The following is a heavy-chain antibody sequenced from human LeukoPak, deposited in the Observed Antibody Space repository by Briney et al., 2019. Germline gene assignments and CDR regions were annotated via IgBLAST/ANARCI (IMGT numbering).Heavy chain of an antibody. CDR1: GFTFSSYA. CDR3: ARDGYCSSTSCLYYYYMDV. CDR2: ISSDGGNK. J-gene: IGHJ6*03. Sequence: GRSLRLSCAASGFTFSSYAMHWVRQAPGKGLEWVAVISSDGGNKYYVDSVKGRFTISRDNSKNTLYLQMNSLRAEDTAVYYCARDGYCSSTSCLYYYYMDVWGKGTTVTVSS. V-gene: IGHV3-30*04. D-gene: IGHD2-2*03.